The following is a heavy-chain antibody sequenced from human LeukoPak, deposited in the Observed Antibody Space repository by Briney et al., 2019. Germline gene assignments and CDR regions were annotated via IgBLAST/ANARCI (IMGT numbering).Heavy chain of an antibody. Sequence: GGSLRLSRAASGFTLSRYSMNWVRQAPGKGLEWVSSISDSSSYIYYADSVKGRFTISRDNAKNSLYLQMNSLRADDTAVYYCARDPGASHRYGVDVWGQGTTVTVSS. D-gene: IGHD3-10*01. CDR2: ISDSSSYI. CDR3: ARDPGASHRYGVDV. V-gene: IGHV3-21*01. J-gene: IGHJ6*02. CDR1: GFTLSRYS.